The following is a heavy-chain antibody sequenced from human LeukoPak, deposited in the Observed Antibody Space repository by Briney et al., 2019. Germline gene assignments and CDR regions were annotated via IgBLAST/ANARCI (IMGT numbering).Heavy chain of an antibody. CDR3: ATSGYSSGSPFGP. D-gene: IGHD6-19*01. Sequence: SETLSLTCTVSGGSISNYYWSWIRQPPGKGLEWIGYIYYSGSTNYNPSLKSRVTISVDTSKNQFSLKLSSVTAADTAVYYCATSGYSSGSPFGPWGQGTLVTVSS. CDR2: IYYSGST. V-gene: IGHV4-59*01. CDR1: GGSISNYY. J-gene: IGHJ5*02.